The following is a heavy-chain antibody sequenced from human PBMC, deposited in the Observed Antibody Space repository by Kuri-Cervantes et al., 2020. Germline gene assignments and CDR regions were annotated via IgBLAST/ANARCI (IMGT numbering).Heavy chain of an antibody. Sequence: AAVKVSCKASEYTFATYDSNWVRQATGQGLEWMGWMNPNSGNTGYAQKFQGRVTMTRNTSISTAYMELSSRRSEDTAVYYCARGCLPPPAYYYMDVWGKGTTVTVSS. CDR3: ARGCLPPPAYYYMDV. CDR2: MNPNSGNT. J-gene: IGHJ6*03. V-gene: IGHV1-8*02. CDR1: EYTFATYD. D-gene: IGHD3-16*01.